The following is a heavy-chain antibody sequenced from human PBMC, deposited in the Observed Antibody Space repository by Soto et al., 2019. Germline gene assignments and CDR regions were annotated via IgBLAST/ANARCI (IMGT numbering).Heavy chain of an antibody. D-gene: IGHD1-20*01. CDR3: VRLTGTTSAYFDY. CDR1: GGSISSGGYY. Sequence: PSETLSLTCTVSGGSISSGGYYWSWIRQHPGKGLEWIGYIYYSGSTYYNPSLKSRVTTSVDTSKNQFSLKLSSVTAADTAVYYCVRLTGTTSAYFDYWGQGTLVTVSS. J-gene: IGHJ4*02. CDR2: IYYSGST. V-gene: IGHV4-31*03.